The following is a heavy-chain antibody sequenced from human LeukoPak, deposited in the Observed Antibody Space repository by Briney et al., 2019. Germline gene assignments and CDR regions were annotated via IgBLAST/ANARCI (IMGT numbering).Heavy chain of an antibody. CDR3: VTRDGVSSGFFNLDY. D-gene: IGHD3-22*01. Sequence: GASVKVSCKASGYTFTHYAMNWVRQAPGQGLEWMGWINTNTGNPTYAQGLTGRFVFSLDTSVSTAYLQISSLKAEDTAVYYCVTRDGVSSGFFNLDYWGQGTLVTVSS. J-gene: IGHJ4*02. CDR2: INTNTGNP. CDR1: GYTFTHYA. V-gene: IGHV7-4-1*02.